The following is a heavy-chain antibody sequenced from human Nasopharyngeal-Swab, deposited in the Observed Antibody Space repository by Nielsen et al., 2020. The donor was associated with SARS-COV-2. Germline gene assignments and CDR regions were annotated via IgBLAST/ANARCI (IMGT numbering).Heavy chain of an antibody. V-gene: IGHV4-61*02. J-gene: IGHJ3*02. D-gene: IGHD6-19*01. Sequence: SETLSLTCTVSGGSISSGGYYWSWIRQPAGKGLEWIGRIYTSGSTNYNPSLKSRVTMSVDMSKNQFSLKLSSVTAADTAVYYCARGSEQWLAEKGAAFDIWGQGTMVTVSS. CDR3: ARGSEQWLAEKGAAFDI. CDR2: IYTSGST. CDR1: GGSISSGGYY.